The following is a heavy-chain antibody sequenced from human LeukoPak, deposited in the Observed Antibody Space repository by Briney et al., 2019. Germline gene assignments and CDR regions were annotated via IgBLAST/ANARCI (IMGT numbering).Heavy chain of an antibody. D-gene: IGHD2-2*01. CDR3: TRGIGYCSSISCPFDY. V-gene: IGHV3-21*01. CDR1: GFTFSSYA. J-gene: IGHJ4*02. CDR2: FSSSGDYI. Sequence: GWSLRLSCAASGFTFSSYAMYWVRQAPGKGLEWVSSFSSSGDYIYYADSVKGRFTIFRDYAKNSLFLQMNSLRAEDTAVYYCTRGIGYCSSISCPFDYWGQGTLVTVSS.